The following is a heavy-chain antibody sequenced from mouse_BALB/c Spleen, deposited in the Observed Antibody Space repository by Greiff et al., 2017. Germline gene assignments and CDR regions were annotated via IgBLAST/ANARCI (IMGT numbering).Heavy chain of an antibody. CDR1: GYTFTSYV. J-gene: IGHJ4*01. Sequence: EVQRVESGPELVKPGASVKMSCMASGYTFTSYVMHWVKQKPGQGLEWIGYINPYNDGTKYNEKFKGKATLTSDKSSSTAYMELSSLTSEDSAVYYCAGAYGSSSYYYAMDYWGQGTSVTVSS. V-gene: IGHV1-14*01. CDR2: INPYNDGT. D-gene: IGHD1-1*01. CDR3: AGAYGSSSYYYAMDY.